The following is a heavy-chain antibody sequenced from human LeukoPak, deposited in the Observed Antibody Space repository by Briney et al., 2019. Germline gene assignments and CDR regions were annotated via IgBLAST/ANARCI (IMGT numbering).Heavy chain of an antibody. CDR3: ATYKGRWELIYYYYGMDV. V-gene: IGHV3-21*01. CDR1: GFTFSSYA. D-gene: IGHD1-26*01. J-gene: IGHJ6*02. CDR2: ISSSSSYI. Sequence: PGGSLRLSCAASGFTFSSYAMSWVRQAPGKGLEWVSSISSSSSYIYYADSVKGRFTISRDNAKNSLYLQMNSLRAEDTAVYYCATYKGRWELIYYYYGMDVWGQGTTVTVSS.